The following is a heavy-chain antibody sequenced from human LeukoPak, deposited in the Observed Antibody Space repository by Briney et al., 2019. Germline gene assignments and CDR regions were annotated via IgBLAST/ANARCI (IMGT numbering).Heavy chain of an antibody. CDR3: ARATMTDAFDI. J-gene: IGHJ3*02. D-gene: IGHD3-22*01. CDR1: GFTFSSYS. Sequence: GGSLRLPCAASGFTFSSYSMNWVRQAPGKGLEWVSSISSSSSYIYYADSVKGRFTISRDNAKNSLYLQMNSLRAEDTAVYYCARATMTDAFDIWGQGTMVTVSS. CDR2: ISSSSSYI. V-gene: IGHV3-21*01.